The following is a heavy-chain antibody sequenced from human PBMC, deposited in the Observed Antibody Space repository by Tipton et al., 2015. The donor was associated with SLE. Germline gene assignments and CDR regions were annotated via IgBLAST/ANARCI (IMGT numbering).Heavy chain of an antibody. CDR3: ARGEGIAAFWGVC. V-gene: IGHV1-18*01. Sequence: QLVQSGAEVKKPGASVKVSCKASGYTFTSYGISWVRQAPGQGLEWMGWISAYNGNTNYAQKLQGRVTITTDESTSTAYMELSSLRSEDTAVYYCARGEGIAAFWGVCWGQGTLVTVSS. D-gene: IGHD6-13*01. J-gene: IGHJ4*02. CDR1: GYTFTSYG. CDR2: ISAYNGNT.